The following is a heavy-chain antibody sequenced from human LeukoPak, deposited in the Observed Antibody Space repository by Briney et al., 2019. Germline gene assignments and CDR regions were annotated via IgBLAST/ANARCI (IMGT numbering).Heavy chain of an antibody. CDR2: ISPYNGDT. CDR3: ARGQHSSSWDEDFDY. Sequence: ASVKVSCKASGYTFTNYGISWARQASGQGLEWVGWISPYNGDTNYAQKLQGRVTMTTDTPTSTAYMELRSLRSDDTAVYTCARGQHSSSWDEDFDYWGQGTLVTVSS. CDR1: GYTFTNYG. J-gene: IGHJ4*02. D-gene: IGHD6-13*01. V-gene: IGHV1-18*01.